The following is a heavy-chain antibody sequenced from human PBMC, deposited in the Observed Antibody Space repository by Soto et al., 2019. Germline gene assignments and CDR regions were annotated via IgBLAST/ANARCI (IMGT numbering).Heavy chain of an antibody. D-gene: IGHD3-10*01. CDR2: ISAYNGNT. CDR1: GYTFTSYG. Sequence: QVQLVQSGAEVKKPGASVKVSCKASGYTFTSYGIIWVRQAPGQGLEWMGWISAYNGNTNYAQKLQGRVTMTTDTSTSTAYMELRSLRSDDTAVYYYARDSPVRGVSYYYGMDVWGQGTTVTVSS. CDR3: ARDSPVRGVSYYYGMDV. V-gene: IGHV1-18*01. J-gene: IGHJ6*02.